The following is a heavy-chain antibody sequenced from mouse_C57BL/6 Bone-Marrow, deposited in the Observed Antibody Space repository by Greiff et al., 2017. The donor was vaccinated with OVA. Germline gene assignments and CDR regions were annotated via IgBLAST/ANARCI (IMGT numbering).Heavy chain of an antibody. J-gene: IGHJ3*01. CDR3: ARCYYGSSYGWFAY. V-gene: IGHV1-69*01. CDR2: IDPSDSYT. Sequence: QVQLKQPGAELVKPGASVKMSCKASGYTFTSYWITWVKQRPGQGLEWIGEIDPSDSYTNYNQKFKGKSTLTVDKSSSTAYMQLSSLTSEDSAVYYCARCYYGSSYGWFAYWGQGTLVTVSA. CDR1: GYTFTSYW. D-gene: IGHD1-1*01.